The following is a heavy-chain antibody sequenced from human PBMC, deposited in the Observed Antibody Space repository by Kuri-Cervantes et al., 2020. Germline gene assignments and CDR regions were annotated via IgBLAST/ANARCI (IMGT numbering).Heavy chain of an antibody. J-gene: IGHJ4*02. D-gene: IGHD6-13*01. V-gene: IGHV1-2*02. CDR3: ARGVSGLAAAVGIN. CDR2: INPNSGGT. Sequence: ASVKVSCKASGYTFTGYYMRWVRQAPGQGLEWMGWINPNSGGTNYAQKFQGRVTMTRDTSISTAYMELSSLRSEDTAVYYCARGVSGLAAAVGINWGQGTLVTVSS. CDR1: GYTFTGYY.